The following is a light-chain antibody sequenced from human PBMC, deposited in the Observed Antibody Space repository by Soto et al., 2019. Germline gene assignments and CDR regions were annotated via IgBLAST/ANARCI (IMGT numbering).Light chain of an antibody. CDR3: QQSYSTPIT. V-gene: IGKV1-39*01. J-gene: IGKJ5*01. Sequence: DIPMTQSPSSLSASVGDRVTITCRASQSISSYLNWYQQKPGKAPQLLIYAASSLQSGVPSRFSGSGSGPDFTLTISSLQPEDFATYYCQQSYSTPITFGQGTRLEIK. CDR2: AAS. CDR1: QSISSY.